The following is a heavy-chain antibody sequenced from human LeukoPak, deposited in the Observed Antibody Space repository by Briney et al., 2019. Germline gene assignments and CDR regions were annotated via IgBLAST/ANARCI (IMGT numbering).Heavy chain of an antibody. J-gene: IGHJ3*02. Sequence: SQTLSLTCTVSGGSISSGDYYRSWIRQPPGKGLEWIGYIYYSGSTYYNPSLKSRVTISVDTSKNQFSLKLSSVTAADTAVYYCARETSYYDILTGYSAPDAFDIWGQGTMVTVSS. CDR2: IYYSGST. CDR3: ARETSYYDILTGYSAPDAFDI. V-gene: IGHV4-30-4*01. D-gene: IGHD3-9*01. CDR1: GGSISSGDYY.